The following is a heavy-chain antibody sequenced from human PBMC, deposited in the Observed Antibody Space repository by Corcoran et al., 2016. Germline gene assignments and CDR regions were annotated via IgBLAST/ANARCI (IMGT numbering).Heavy chain of an antibody. V-gene: IGHV4-4*07. Sequence: QVQLQESGPGLVKPSETLSLTCAVSGTSISSHSWSWSRQPAGKGLAWIGLFSPTGITKYNPSLKSRVTMSVDTSKNQFSLRLSSATAADTAVYYCATGGGDFDYWGQGTLITVSS. CDR3: ATGGGDFDY. CDR1: GTSISSHS. D-gene: IGHD3-16*01. CDR2: FSPTGIT. J-gene: IGHJ4*02.